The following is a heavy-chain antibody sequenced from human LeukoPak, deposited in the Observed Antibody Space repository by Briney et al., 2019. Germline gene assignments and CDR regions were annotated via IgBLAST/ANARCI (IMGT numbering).Heavy chain of an antibody. CDR1: EFSVGSNY. J-gene: IGHJ4*02. Sequence: GGSLRLSCAASEFSVGSNYMTWVRQAPGKGLVWVSRINSDGSSTSYADSVKGRFTISRDNAKNTLYLQMNSLRAEDTAVYYCARMAVPFDYWGQGTLVTVSS. CDR2: INSDGSST. V-gene: IGHV3-74*01. CDR3: ARMAVPFDY. D-gene: IGHD5-24*01.